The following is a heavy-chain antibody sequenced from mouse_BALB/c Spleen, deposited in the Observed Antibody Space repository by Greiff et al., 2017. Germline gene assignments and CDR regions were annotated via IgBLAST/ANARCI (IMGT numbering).Heavy chain of an antibody. D-gene: IGHD1-1*01. CDR1: GYTFTSYW. CDR3: ARSPYGEFYAMDY. CDR2: INPSTGYT. V-gene: IGHV1-7*01. Sequence: QVQLQQSGAELVKPGASVKMSCKASGYTFTSYWMHWVKQRPGQGLEWIGYINPSTGYTEYNQKFKDKATLTADKSSSTAYMQLSILTSEDSAVYYCARSPYGEFYAMDYWGQGTSVTVSS. J-gene: IGHJ4*01.